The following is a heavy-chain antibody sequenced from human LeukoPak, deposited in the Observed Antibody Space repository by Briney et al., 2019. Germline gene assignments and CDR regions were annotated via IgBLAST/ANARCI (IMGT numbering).Heavy chain of an antibody. CDR3: ARQYCGTPTCYVREFDY. Sequence: GESLNISCKGSGYSFTDYWIGWVRQTPGKGLEWVGIIYPGDSETRYSPSFQGQVLISADRSITTAYLQWSSLQASDTAMYYCARQYCGTPTCYVREFDYWGQGTLVTVSS. D-gene: IGHD2-2*01. J-gene: IGHJ4*02. V-gene: IGHV5-51*01. CDR1: GYSFTDYW. CDR2: IYPGDSET.